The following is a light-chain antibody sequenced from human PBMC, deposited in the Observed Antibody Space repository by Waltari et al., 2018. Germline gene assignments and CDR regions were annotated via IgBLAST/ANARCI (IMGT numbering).Light chain of an antibody. J-gene: IGKJ1*01. CDR1: ETVTHNY. Sequence: EIVLTQSPGTLSLSPGERATLSCRASETVTHNYLAWFQQKPGQTPRLLIYDTYFRATGVPDRFSGSGSGTDFTLTISRLEPEDFAVYYCHQCAHSPRTFGQGTRVEIK. CDR2: DTY. CDR3: HQCAHSPRT. V-gene: IGKV3-20*01.